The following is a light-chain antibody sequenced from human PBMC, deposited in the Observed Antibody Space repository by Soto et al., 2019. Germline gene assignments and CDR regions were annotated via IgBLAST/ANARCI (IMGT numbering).Light chain of an antibody. CDR2: DAS. CDR1: QSISNW. Sequence: DIQMTQSPSTLSASVGDRVTITCRASQSISNWLAWYQQKPGKAPNLLIYDASTLQSGVPSRFSGSGSGTEFTLTISSLQHDDFATYYCQRYNSFSTFGQGTKVEIE. J-gene: IGKJ1*01. CDR3: QRYNSFST. V-gene: IGKV1-5*01.